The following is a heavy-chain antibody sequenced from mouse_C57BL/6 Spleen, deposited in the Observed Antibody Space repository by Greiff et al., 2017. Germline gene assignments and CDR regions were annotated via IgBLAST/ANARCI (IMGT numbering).Heavy chain of an antibody. Sequence: VQLQQSGAELVRPGASVKLSCTASGFNIKDYYMHWVKQRPEQGLEWIGRIDPEDGDTEYAPKFQGKATMTADTSSNTAYLQLSSLTSEDTAVYYSTTSGLRTPYYYAVGYWGPRTSVTVSS. CDR1: GFNIKDYY. CDR2: IDPEDGDT. V-gene: IGHV14-1*01. CDR3: TTSGLRTPYYYAVGY. D-gene: IGHD1-1*01. J-gene: IGHJ4*01.